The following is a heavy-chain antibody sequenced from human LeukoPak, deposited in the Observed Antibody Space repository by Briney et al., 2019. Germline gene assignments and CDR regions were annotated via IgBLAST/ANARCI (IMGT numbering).Heavy chain of an antibody. D-gene: IGHD3-22*01. V-gene: IGHV4-31*03. CDR1: GASFNSDDQY. CDR3: SRGLDSRKLGY. J-gene: IGHJ4*02. Sequence: SETLSLTCTVSGASFNSDDQYWNWVRQSPGQGLEWIGSIHPSGMLYNNPSLESRVTMSRDTSKNQFSLNLNSVTAADTAVYFCSRGLDSRKLGYWGQGILVTVSS. CDR2: IHPSGML.